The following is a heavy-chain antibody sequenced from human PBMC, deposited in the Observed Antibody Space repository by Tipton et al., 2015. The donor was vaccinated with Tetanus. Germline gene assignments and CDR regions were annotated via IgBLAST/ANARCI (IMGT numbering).Heavy chain of an antibody. CDR2: ISWNSGSI. J-gene: IGHJ4*02. D-gene: IGHD1-1*01. Sequence: SLRLSCAASGFTFDDYAMHWVRQAPGKGLEWVSGISWNSGSIGYADSVKGRFTISRDNAKNSLYLQMNSLRAEDTAVYYCARDIDVPGTTLYFDYWGQGTLVTVSS. V-gene: IGHV3-9*01. CDR1: GFTFDDYA. CDR3: ARDIDVPGTTLYFDY.